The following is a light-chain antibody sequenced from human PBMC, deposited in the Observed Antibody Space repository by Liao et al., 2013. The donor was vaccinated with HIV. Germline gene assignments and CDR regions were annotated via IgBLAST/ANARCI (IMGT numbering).Light chain of an antibody. Sequence: SYELTQPPSLSVAPGKTARITCGGSDIGSKSVHWYQQIPGQAPVLVIHYDSDPPSGISERFSGSNSGNTATLTISRVEAGDEADYYCQVWDSRSEVVFGGGTKLTVL. V-gene: IGLV3-21*01. CDR3: QVWDSRSEVV. J-gene: IGLJ2*01. CDR1: DIGSKS. CDR2: YDS.